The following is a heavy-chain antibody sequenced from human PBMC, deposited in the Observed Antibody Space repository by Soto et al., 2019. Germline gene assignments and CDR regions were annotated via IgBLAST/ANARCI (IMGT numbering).Heavy chain of an antibody. CDR1: GFTFSSYG. CDR3: ASSLYYDSSGYPRGF. Sequence: PGGSLRISCAASGFTFSSYGMHWVRQAPGKGLEWVAVIWYYGSHKNYADSVRGRFTISRDNSNNTLYLQINSLRAEDTAVYYCASSLYYDSSGYPRGFWGQGTLVTVSS. D-gene: IGHD3-22*01. V-gene: IGHV3-33*01. J-gene: IGHJ4*02. CDR2: IWYYGSHK.